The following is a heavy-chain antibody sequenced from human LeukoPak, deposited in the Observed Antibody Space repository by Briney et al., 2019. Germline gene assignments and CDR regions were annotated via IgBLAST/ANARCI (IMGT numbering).Heavy chain of an antibody. J-gene: IGHJ3*02. V-gene: IGHV1-46*01. CDR1: GYIFTSYY. CDR3: ARSGDYYDSSGYYPDAFDI. CDR2: INPSDGST. D-gene: IGHD3-22*01. Sequence: VASVKVSCKASGYIFTSYYMHWVRQAPGQGLEWMGIINPSDGSTDYAQQFQGRVTVTRDTSTTTVYMELRSLRSEDTAVYYCARSGDYYDSSGYYPDAFDIWGQGTMVTVSS.